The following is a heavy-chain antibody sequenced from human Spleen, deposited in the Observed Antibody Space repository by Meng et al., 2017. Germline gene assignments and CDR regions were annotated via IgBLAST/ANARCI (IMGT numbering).Heavy chain of an antibody. J-gene: IGHJ5*02. D-gene: IGHD3-16*02. CDR2: IKQDGSEK. V-gene: IGHV3-7*01. Sequence: GESLKISCAASGFTFSSYWMSWVRQAPGKGLEWVANIKQDGSEKYYVDSVKGRFTISRDNAKNSLYLQMNSLRAEDTAVYYCARVPYYDYVWGSYRYFPPGWFDPWGQGTLVTVSS. CDR3: ARVPYYDYVWGSYRYFPPGWFDP. CDR1: GFTFSSYW.